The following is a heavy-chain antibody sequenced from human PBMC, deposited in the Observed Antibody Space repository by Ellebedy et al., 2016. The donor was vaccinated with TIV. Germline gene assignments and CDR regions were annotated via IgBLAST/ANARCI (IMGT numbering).Heavy chain of an antibody. CDR2: IKQDGSEK. CDR1: GFTFSSYW. CDR3: ARSYDFWSGTGEDY. D-gene: IGHD3-3*01. Sequence: GESLKISXAASGFTFSSYWMSWVRQAPGKGLEWVANIKQDGSEKYYVDSVKGRFTISRDNAKNSLYLQMNSLRAEDTAVYYCARSYDFWSGTGEDYWGQGTLVTVSS. J-gene: IGHJ4*02. V-gene: IGHV3-7*01.